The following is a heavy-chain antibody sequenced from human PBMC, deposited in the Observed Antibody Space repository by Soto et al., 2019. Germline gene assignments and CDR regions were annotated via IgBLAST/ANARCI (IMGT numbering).Heavy chain of an antibody. Sequence: QVQLQESGPGLVKPSQTLSLTCTVSGGSISSGDYYWSWIRQPPGKGLEWIGYIFHTGNTYYNPSLKSRVSISLDTSKNQFSLKLSSVTAADTAVYYCAKELSPVQYDSSGPVAGWGQGTLVTVSS. J-gene: IGHJ4*02. CDR3: AKELSPVQYDSSGPVAG. CDR2: IFHTGNT. D-gene: IGHD3-22*01. CDR1: GGSISSGDYY. V-gene: IGHV4-30-4*01.